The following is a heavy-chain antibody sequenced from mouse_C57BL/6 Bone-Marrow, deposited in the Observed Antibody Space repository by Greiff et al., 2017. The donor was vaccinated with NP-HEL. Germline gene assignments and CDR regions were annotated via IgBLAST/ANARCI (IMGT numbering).Heavy chain of an antibody. J-gene: IGHJ3*01. V-gene: IGHV1-66*01. CDR2: LYPGSGNT. CDR3: ARSLRFAY. CDR1: GYSFTSYY. Sequence: QVQLQQSGPELVKPGASVKISCKASGYSFTSYYIHWVKQRPGQGLEWIGWLYPGSGNTKYNEKFKGKATLTADTSSSTAYMQLSSLTSEDSAVYYCARSLRFAYWGQGTLVTVSA.